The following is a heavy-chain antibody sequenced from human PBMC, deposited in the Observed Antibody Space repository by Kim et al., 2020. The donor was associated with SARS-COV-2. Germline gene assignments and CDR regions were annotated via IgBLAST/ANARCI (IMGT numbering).Heavy chain of an antibody. CDR3: AKDRSYPFDY. CDR2: ISSSATLI. CDR1: GFTFSRYS. D-gene: IGHD1-26*01. V-gene: IGHV3-48*02. J-gene: IGHJ4*02. Sequence: GGSLRLSCAASGFTFSRYSMHWVRQAPGKGLEWVSSISSSATLIFYADSVRGRFTISRDNARNSLYLQMNSLRDEDTAVYYCAKDRSYPFDYWGQGTLVT.